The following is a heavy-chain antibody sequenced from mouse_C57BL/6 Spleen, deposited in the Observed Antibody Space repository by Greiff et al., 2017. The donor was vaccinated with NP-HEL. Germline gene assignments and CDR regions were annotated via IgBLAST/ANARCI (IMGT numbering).Heavy chain of an antibody. J-gene: IGHJ3*01. D-gene: IGHD1-1*01. CDR3: TRSSLLLPFAY. V-gene: IGHV1-15*01. CDR1: GYTFTDYE. CDR2: IDPETGGT. Sequence: QVHVKQSGAELVRPGASVTLSCKASGYTFTDYEMHWVKQTPVHGLEWIGAIDPETGGTAYNQKFKGKAILTADKSSSTAYMELRSLTSEDSAVYYCTRSSLLLPFAYWGQGTLVTVSA.